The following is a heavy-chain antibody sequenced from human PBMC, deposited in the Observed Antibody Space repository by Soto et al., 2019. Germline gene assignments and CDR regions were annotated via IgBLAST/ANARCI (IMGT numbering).Heavy chain of an antibody. CDR1: GFSLSTTGVG. D-gene: IGHD1-26*01. Sequence: QITLKESGPTLVKPTQTLTLTCTFSGFSLSTTGVGVGWIRQPPGKALEWLALIYWDDDKRYSPSLKSRLTIIKDTSKNQGVLTMTNINPVDTATYYCIHMCGYSISLDNWGQGTLVTVSS. CDR2: IYWDDDK. V-gene: IGHV2-5*02. CDR3: IHMCGYSISLDN. J-gene: IGHJ4*02.